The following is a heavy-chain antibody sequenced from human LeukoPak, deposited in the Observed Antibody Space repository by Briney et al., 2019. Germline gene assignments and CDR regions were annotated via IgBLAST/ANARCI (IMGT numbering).Heavy chain of an antibody. CDR1: GFIFSSYS. V-gene: IGHV3-23*01. CDR3: AQRVHSSSWYGLGYFDY. D-gene: IGHD6-13*01. CDR2: ISGSGDNT. J-gene: IGHJ4*02. Sequence: GGSLRLSCAASGFIFSSYSMSWVRQAPGKGLEWVSGISGSGDNTYYTDSVKGRFTISRDNSKNSLYLQMNSLRVEDTAIYYCAQRVHSSSWYGLGYFDYWGQGTLVTVSS.